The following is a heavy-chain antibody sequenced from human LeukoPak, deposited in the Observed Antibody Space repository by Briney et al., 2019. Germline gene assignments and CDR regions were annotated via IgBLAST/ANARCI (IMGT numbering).Heavy chain of an antibody. Sequence: GGSLRLSCAASGFTFSSYGMPWVRQAPGKGLEWVAVISYDGSNKYYADSVKGRFTISRDNSKNTLYLQMNSLRAEDTAVYYCAKDLRSYYDILTGYYYYYGMDVWGQGTTVTVSS. D-gene: IGHD3-9*01. J-gene: IGHJ6*02. CDR3: AKDLRSYYDILTGYYYYYGMDV. CDR1: GFTFSSYG. V-gene: IGHV3-30*18. CDR2: ISYDGSNK.